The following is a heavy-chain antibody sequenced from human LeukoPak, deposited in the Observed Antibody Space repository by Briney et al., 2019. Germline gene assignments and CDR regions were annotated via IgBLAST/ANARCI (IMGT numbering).Heavy chain of an antibody. D-gene: IGHD1-26*01. CDR3: ARGGSHLDAFDI. Sequence: GGSLRLSCAASGLTVSSNYMSWVRQAPGKGLEWVSVIYSGGRTYHADSVKGRFTISRDNSKNTLYLQMTGLRAEDTAVYYCARGGSHLDAFDIWGQGTMVTVSS. CDR1: GLTVSSNY. CDR2: IYSGGRT. J-gene: IGHJ3*02. V-gene: IGHV3-53*01.